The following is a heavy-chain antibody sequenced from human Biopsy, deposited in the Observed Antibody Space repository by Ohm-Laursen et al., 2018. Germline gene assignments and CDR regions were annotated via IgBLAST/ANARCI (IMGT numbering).Heavy chain of an antibody. CDR2: LAYDGSNK. Sequence: SSLRLSCAASGFGLYAMHWVRQPPGKGLERLAGLAYDGSNKYYAESVKGRFTISRDRSRDTVHLQMNSLRYEDTALYYCAKDGGQWLGGAFDIWGHGTMVSVSS. J-gene: IGHJ3*02. D-gene: IGHD6-19*01. CDR3: AKDGGQWLGGAFDI. CDR1: GFGLYA. V-gene: IGHV3-30*18.